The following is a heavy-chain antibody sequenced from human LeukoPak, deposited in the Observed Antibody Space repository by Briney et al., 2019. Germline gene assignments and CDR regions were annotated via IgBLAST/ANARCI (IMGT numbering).Heavy chain of an antibody. D-gene: IGHD3-10*01. V-gene: IGHV4-59*01. CDR1: GGSISPYF. CDR3: ARDDYRGVTNFDP. J-gene: IGHJ5*02. Sequence: KPSEILSLTCSVSGGSISPYFWSWIRQPPGKGLEWIGYISYSGSTNYNPSLKSRVTISVDTSRNQFSLQLSSVTAADTAVYYCARDDYRGVTNFDPWGQGTLVTVSS. CDR2: ISYSGST.